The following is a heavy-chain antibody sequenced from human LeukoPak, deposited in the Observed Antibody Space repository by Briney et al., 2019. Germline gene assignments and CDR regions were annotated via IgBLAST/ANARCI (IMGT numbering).Heavy chain of an antibody. CDR2: IYYSGTT. D-gene: IGHD6-6*01. V-gene: IGHV4-39*01. CDR1: GGSISSSNYY. CDR3: ARAETEQLVRGGFYFDY. J-gene: IGHJ4*02. Sequence: SETLSLTCTVSGGSISSSNYYWGWIRQPPGKGLEWVGSIYYSGTTYYSPSLKNPVTISVDTSKNQFSLKLSSVTAADTAVYYCARAETEQLVRGGFYFDYWGQGTLVTFSS.